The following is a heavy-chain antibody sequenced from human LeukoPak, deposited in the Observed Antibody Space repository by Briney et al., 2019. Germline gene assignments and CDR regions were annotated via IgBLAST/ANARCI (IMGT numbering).Heavy chain of an antibody. D-gene: IGHD6-13*01. CDR2: IKQDGSEK. Sequence: AGGSLRLSCAASGFTFSSYWMSWVRQAPGKGLEWVANIKQDGSEKYYVDSVKGRFTISRDNAKNSLYLQMNSLRAEDTAVYYCARGIRRIAAAGTYLGYFDYWGQGTLVTVSS. CDR3: ARGIRRIAAAGTYLGYFDY. J-gene: IGHJ4*02. CDR1: GFTFSSYW. V-gene: IGHV3-7*01.